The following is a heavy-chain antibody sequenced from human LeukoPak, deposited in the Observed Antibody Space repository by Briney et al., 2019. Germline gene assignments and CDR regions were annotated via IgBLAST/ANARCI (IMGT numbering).Heavy chain of an antibody. V-gene: IGHV4-59*01. D-gene: IGHD2/OR15-2a*01. CDR2: ILYSGST. CDR1: GDSISPYY. CDR3: ARAGRRYYSGWEFDS. Sequence: SETLSLTCSVSGDSISPYYWSWIRQSPEKGLEWIGYILYSGSTNYNPSLKSRITISIDPSKKQFSLNLTSVTAADTAVYYCARAGRRYYSGWEFDSWGQGTLVTVSS. J-gene: IGHJ4*02.